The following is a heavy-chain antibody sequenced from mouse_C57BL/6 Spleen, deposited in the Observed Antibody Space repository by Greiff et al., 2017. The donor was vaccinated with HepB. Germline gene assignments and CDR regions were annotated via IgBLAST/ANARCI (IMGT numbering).Heavy chain of an antibody. CDR2: ILPGSGST. Sequence: VQLQQFGAELMKPGASVKLSCKATGYTFTGYWIEWVKQRPGHGLEWIGEILPGSGSTNYNEKFKGKATFTADISSNTAYMQLSSLTTEDSAIYSWARRGGIWDYDPFDYWGQGTTLTVSS. D-gene: IGHD2-4*01. V-gene: IGHV1-9*01. CDR3: ARRGGIWDYDPFDY. CDR1: GYTFTGYW. J-gene: IGHJ2*01.